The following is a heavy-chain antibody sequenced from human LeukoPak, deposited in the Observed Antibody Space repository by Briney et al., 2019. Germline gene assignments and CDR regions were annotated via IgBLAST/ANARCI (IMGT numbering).Heavy chain of an antibody. CDR3: ARGGHYGGDYFEQ. D-gene: IGHD4-23*01. CDR2: ISAYNGNT. J-gene: IGHJ4*02. V-gene: IGHV1-18*01. Sequence: GASVKVSFKATGYTFTIYGFRWVRQAPGQGLEWMGWISAYNGNTNYVQKLQGRVTMTTDTSTSTAYMELRSLRSDDTAVYYCARGGHYGGDYFEQWPQGPLVTVSS. CDR1: GYTFTIYG.